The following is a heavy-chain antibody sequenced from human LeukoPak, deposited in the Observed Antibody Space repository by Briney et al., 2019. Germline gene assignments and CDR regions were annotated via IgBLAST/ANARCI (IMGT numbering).Heavy chain of an antibody. CDR3: ARTMWGFDY. CDR1: GFSFRDFE. V-gene: IGHV3-48*03. CDR2: LSSSGSII. Sequence: GRSLRLSCASSGFSFRDFEMNWVRQAPGEGLEWVSCLSSSGSIIYYADSVKGRFTISRDNAKRSLFLQMNSLRVEDTAIYYCARTMWGFDYWGQGTLVTVSS. D-gene: IGHD7-27*01. J-gene: IGHJ4*02.